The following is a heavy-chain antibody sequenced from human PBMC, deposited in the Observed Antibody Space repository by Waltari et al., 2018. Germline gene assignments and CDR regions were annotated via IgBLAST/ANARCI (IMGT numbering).Heavy chain of an antibody. Sequence: QVQLVQSGAEVKKPGSSVKVSCKASGGTFSSYAISWVRQAPGQGLEWMGGIIPIFGTANYAQKCQGRGTITTDESTSTAYMELSSLRAEDTALYYCAKAAYYYYYYMDVWGKGTTVTVSS. CDR2: IIPIFGTA. CDR1: GGTFSSYA. J-gene: IGHJ6*03. CDR3: AKAAYYYYYYMDV. V-gene: IGHV1-69*05.